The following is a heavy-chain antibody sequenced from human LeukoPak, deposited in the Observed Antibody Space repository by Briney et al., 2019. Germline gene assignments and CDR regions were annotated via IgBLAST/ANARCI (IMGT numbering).Heavy chain of an antibody. D-gene: IGHD4-17*01. V-gene: IGHV3-33*01. CDR2: IWNDGSNQ. CDR3: ARDRATVYFDY. Sequence: GGSLRLSCAASGLTFSNFGMHWVRQAPGKGLQWVALIWNDGSNQYYADSVKGRFTISRDSSKNTLYLQMNSLRAEDTAIYYCARDRATVYFDYWGQGTLVTVSS. CDR1: GLTFSNFG. J-gene: IGHJ4*02.